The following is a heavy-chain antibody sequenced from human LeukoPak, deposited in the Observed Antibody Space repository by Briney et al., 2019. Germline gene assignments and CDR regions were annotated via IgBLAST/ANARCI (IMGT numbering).Heavy chain of an antibody. CDR1: GFTFSSYG. CDR2: IRYDGSNK. V-gene: IGHV3-30*02. Sequence: GGSLRLSCAASGFTFSSYGMHWVRQAPGKGLEWVAFIRYDGSNKYYADSVKGRFTISRDNSKNTLYLQMNSLRAEDTAVYYCAKETPYYDSSGDVWGQGTLVTVSS. J-gene: IGHJ4*02. D-gene: IGHD3-22*01. CDR3: AKETPYYDSSGDV.